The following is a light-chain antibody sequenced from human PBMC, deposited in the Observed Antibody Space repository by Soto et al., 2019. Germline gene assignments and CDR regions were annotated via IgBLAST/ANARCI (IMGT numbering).Light chain of an antibody. Sequence: IVLTQSPAILALSPGDRATLSCRASQSVSSSYLAWYQHKPGQAPRLLIDGASSRVTGIPDRFSGSGSGTDFTLTITRLEPEDFAVYYYQQYQSLTFGGGTKVEIK. CDR2: GAS. V-gene: IGKV3-20*01. CDR1: QSVSSSY. J-gene: IGKJ4*01. CDR3: QQYQSLT.